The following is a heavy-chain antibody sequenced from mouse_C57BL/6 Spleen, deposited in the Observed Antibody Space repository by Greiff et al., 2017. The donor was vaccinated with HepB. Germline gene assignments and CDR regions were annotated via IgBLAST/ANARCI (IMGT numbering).Heavy chain of an antibody. V-gene: IGHV5-9-1*02. Sequence: EVQVVESGEGLVKPGGSLKLSCAASGFTFSSYAMSWVRQTPEKRLEWVAYISSGGDYIYYADTVKGRFTISRDNTRNTLDLQMSSLKSEDAAMYYCTRDYDGYSPWFAYWGQGTLVTVSA. CDR3: TRDYDGYSPWFAY. CDR1: GFTFSSYA. D-gene: IGHD2-3*01. CDR2: ISSGGDYI. J-gene: IGHJ3*01.